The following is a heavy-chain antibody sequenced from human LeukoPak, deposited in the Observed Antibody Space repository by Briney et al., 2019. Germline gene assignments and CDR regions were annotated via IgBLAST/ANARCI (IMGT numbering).Heavy chain of an antibody. D-gene: IGHD1-26*01. CDR1: GFTFSGYA. Sequence: PGGSLRLSCAASGFTFSGYAMSWVRQAPGKGLEWVSAISSSGGSTYYADSVKGRFTISRDNSKNTLYLKMNSLRAEDTAVYYCAKAENGGSYSAFDYWGQGTLVTVSS. J-gene: IGHJ4*02. CDR3: AKAENGGSYSAFDY. V-gene: IGHV3-23*01. CDR2: ISSSGGST.